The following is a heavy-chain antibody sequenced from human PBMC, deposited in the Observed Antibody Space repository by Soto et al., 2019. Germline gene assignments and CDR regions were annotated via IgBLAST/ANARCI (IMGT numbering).Heavy chain of an antibody. Sequence: QPGRSLRLSCAASGFTFSSYWMSWVRQAPGKGLEWVANIKQDGSEKYYVDSVKGRFTISRDNAKNSLYLQMNSLRAEDTAVYYCARDLGYSYGTGFDYWGQGTLVTVSS. CDR2: IKQDGSEK. D-gene: IGHD5-18*01. CDR3: ARDLGYSYGTGFDY. CDR1: GFTFSSYW. V-gene: IGHV3-7*03. J-gene: IGHJ4*02.